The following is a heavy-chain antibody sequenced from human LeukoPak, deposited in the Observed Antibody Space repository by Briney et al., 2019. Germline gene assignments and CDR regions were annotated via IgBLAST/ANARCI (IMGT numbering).Heavy chain of an antibody. J-gene: IGHJ4*02. D-gene: IGHD6-19*01. CDR1: GFTFSRHW. Sequence: GGSLRLSCAASGFTFSRHWLSWVRPAPGKGLEWVALIWSDGTNKYYADSVKGRFTISRDNSKNTLYLQMNSLTAEDTAMYYCARDLWGSGWYGYFDYWGQGNLVTVSS. CDR2: IWSDGTNK. V-gene: IGHV3-33*08. CDR3: ARDLWGSGWYGYFDY.